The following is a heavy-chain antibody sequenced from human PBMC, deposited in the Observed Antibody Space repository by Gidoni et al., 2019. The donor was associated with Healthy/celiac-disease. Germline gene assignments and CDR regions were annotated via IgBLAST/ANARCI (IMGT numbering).Heavy chain of an antibody. D-gene: IGHD2-15*01. V-gene: IGHV2-5*02. Sequence: QITSKESGPTLVKPTQTRTRTCTFCGFSLRTSGVGVGWIRQPPGKALEWLALIYWDDDKRYIPSLESRLTITTDTAKNQVVLTMTNMDPVDSATYSCAHVQVVASTLDYWGQGTLVTVSS. CDR2: IYWDDDK. CDR3: AHVQVVASTLDY. J-gene: IGHJ4*02. CDR1: GFSLRTSGVG.